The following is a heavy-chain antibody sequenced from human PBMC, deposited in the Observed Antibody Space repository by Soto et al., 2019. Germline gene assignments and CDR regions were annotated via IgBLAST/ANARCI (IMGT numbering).Heavy chain of an antibody. D-gene: IGHD6-13*01. Sequence: ESLKISCKGSGYSFTSYWISWVRQMPGKGLEWMGRIDPSDSYTNYSPSFQGHVTISADKSISTAYLQWSSLKASDTAMYYCARQRSIAAAGTLWGQGTLVTVSS. CDR1: GYSFTSYW. V-gene: IGHV5-10-1*01. CDR3: ARQRSIAAAGTL. J-gene: IGHJ4*02. CDR2: IDPSDSYT.